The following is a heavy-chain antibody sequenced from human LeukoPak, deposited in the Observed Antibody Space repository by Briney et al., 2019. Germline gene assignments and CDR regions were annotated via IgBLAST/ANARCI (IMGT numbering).Heavy chain of an antibody. V-gene: IGHV3-23*01. CDR2: ISGSGGST. Sequence: GGSLRLSCAASGFTSSSYAMSWVRQAPGKGLEWVSAISGSGGSTYYADSVKGRFTISRDNSKNTLYLQMNSLRGEDTAVYYCAKDYYYDSSGYRPSGMDVWRQASTVTVCS. J-gene: IGHJ6*02. CDR3: AKDYYYDSSGYRPSGMDV. CDR1: GFTSSSYA. D-gene: IGHD3-22*01.